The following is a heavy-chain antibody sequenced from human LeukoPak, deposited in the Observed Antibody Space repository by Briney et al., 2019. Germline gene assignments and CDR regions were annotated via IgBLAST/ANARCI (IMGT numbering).Heavy chain of an antibody. CDR1: GGSISSGSYY. CDR3: AREDWNAVPDAFDI. D-gene: IGHD1-1*01. CDR2: IYTSGST. Sequence: SQTLSLTCTVSGGSISSGSYYWSWIRQPAGKGLEWIGRIYTSGSTNYNPSLKSRVTMSVDTSKNQFSLKLSSVTAADTAVYYCAREDWNAVPDAFDIWGQGTMVTVSS. V-gene: IGHV4-61*02. J-gene: IGHJ3*02.